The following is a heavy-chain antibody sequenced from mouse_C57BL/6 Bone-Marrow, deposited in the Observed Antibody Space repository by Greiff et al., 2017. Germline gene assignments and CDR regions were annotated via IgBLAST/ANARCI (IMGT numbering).Heavy chain of an antibody. CDR2: IDPNRGGT. CDR1: GYTFTSYW. CDR3: ARGALSGTGLFDY. J-gene: IGHJ2*01. D-gene: IGHD4-1*01. V-gene: IGHV1-72*01. Sequence: VQLQQPGAELVKPGASVKLSCKASGYTFTSYWLHWVKQRPGRGLEWIGRIDPNRGGTKYNEKFKSKATLTVDKPSSTAYMHLSSLTSEDSAVYYGARGALSGTGLFDYWGQGTTLTVSS.